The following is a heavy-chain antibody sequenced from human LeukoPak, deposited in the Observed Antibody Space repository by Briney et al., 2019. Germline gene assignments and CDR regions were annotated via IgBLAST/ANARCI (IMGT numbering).Heavy chain of an antibody. Sequence: PSGTLSLTCAVYGGSYSGYYWSWIRQPPGKGLEWIGEINHSGSTNYNPSLKSRVTMSVDTSKNQFSLKLSSVTAADTAMYYCARDVGYYPLNWFDPWGQGTLVTVSS. D-gene: IGHD3-22*01. CDR3: ARDVGYYPLNWFDP. CDR2: INHSGST. CDR1: GGSYSGYY. V-gene: IGHV4-34*01. J-gene: IGHJ5*02.